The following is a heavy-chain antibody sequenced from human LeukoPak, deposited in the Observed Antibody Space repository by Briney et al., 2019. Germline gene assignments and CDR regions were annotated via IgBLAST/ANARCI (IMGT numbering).Heavy chain of an antibody. Sequence: SETLSLTCAVYGESFSGNYWNWIRQPPGKGLEWICEINPSARTNYNPSLKTRVTISVDTSKNQFSLKLTSVTAADTAVYYCARRRREIAAAGRGSPYYYYYMDVWGKGTTVTVSS. CDR2: INPSART. CDR1: GESFSGNY. V-gene: IGHV4-34*01. CDR3: ARRRREIAAAGRGSPYYYYYMDV. D-gene: IGHD6-13*01. J-gene: IGHJ6*03.